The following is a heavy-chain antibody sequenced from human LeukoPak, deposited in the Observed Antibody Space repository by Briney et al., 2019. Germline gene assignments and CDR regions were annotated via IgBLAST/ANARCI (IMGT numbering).Heavy chain of an antibody. J-gene: IGHJ4*02. D-gene: IGHD4-23*01. CDR2: ISYDGSNK. Sequence: GGSLRLSCAASGFTLSSYAMHLVRQAAGKGLEWVAVISYDGSNKYYADSVKGRFTISRDNSKNTLYLQMNSLRAEDTAVYYCAREVTTVGFDYWGQGTLVTVSS. V-gene: IGHV3-30-3*01. CDR1: GFTLSSYA. CDR3: AREVTTVGFDY.